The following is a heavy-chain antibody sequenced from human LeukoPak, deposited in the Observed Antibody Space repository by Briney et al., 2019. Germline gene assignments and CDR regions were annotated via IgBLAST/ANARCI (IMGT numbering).Heavy chain of an antibody. CDR1: GGSISSYY. V-gene: IGHV4-59*01. J-gene: IGHJ6*02. CDR3: ARSMTTVTTPVLGGMDV. D-gene: IGHD4-11*01. Sequence: SETLSLTCTVSGGSISSYYWSWIRQPPGKGLEWIGYIYYSGSTNYNPSLKSRVTISVDTSKNQFSLKLSSVTAADTAVYYCARSMTTVTTPVLGGMDVWGQGTTVTVSS. CDR2: IYYSGST.